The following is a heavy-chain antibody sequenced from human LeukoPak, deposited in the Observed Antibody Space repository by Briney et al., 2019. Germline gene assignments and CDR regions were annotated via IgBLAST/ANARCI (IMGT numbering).Heavy chain of an antibody. J-gene: IGHJ4*02. V-gene: IGHV3-13*01. Sequence: QTGGSLRLSCAASGFTFSGYDMHWVRKPTGRGLEWVSSIGISGGTYYRDSVKGRFTVSREDAKNSFYLQMNSLRAGDTAVYYCARGKYGYTSGWQIPDYWGQGTLVTVSS. CDR2: IGISGGT. CDR3: ARGKYGYTSGWQIPDY. D-gene: IGHD6-19*01. CDR1: GFTFSGYD.